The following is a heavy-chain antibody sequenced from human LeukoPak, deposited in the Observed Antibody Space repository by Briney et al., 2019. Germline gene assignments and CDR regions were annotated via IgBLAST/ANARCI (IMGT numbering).Heavy chain of an antibody. J-gene: IGHJ4*02. CDR1: GXTFSNYW. CDR3: VREPYYYDGSGVFDY. D-gene: IGHD3-22*01. V-gene: IGHV3-7*05. Sequence: PGGSLRLSCAASGXTFSNYWMSWVRQAPGKGLEWVANIKRDGSEKYSVDSVKGRFTISRDNAKNSLYLQMNSLRAEDTAVYYCVREPYYYDGSGVFDYWGQGSLVTVSS. CDR2: IKRDGSEK.